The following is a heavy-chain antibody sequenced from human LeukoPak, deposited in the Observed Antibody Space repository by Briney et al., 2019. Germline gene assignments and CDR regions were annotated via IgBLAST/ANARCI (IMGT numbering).Heavy chain of an antibody. D-gene: IGHD3-22*01. CDR3: ARRTMIVGRGAFDI. V-gene: IGHV1-2*02. CDR1: QYAFATYY. J-gene: IGHJ3*02. Sequence: ASVKVSCKASQYAFATYYVHWLRQAPGQGLEWMGWINPKNGGTNYLQKFQGRVIMTSDTSINTAYMELTRLTSADTAVYYCARRTMIVGRGAFDIWGQGTMVTVSS. CDR2: INPKNGGT.